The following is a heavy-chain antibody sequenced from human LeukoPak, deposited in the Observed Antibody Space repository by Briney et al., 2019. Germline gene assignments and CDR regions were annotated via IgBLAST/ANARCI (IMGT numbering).Heavy chain of an antibody. V-gene: IGHV3-48*01. CDR3: ARESAAAGRYYFDY. J-gene: IGHJ4*02. CDR2: ISSSSSTI. CDR1: GFTFSSYS. D-gene: IGHD6-13*01. Sequence: GGSLRLSFAASGFTFSSYSMNWVRQAPGKGLEWVSYISSSSSTIYYADSVKGRFTISRDNAKNSLYLQMNSLRAEDTAVYYCARESAAAGRYYFDYWGQGTLVTVSS.